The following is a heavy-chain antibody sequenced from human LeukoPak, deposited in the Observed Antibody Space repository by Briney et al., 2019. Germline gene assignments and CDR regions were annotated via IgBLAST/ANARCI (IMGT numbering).Heavy chain of an antibody. D-gene: IGHD2-2*01. CDR3: ARVPYRSSTSCLSPGGY. CDR1: GFTFSSYS. CDR2: ISSSSSYI. J-gene: IGHJ4*02. Sequence: GGSLRLSCAASGFTFSSYSMNWVRQAPGKGLEWVSSISSSSSYIYYADSVKGRFTISRDNSENTLYLQMNSLRAEDTAVYYCARVPYRSSTSCLSPGGYWGQGTLVTVSS. V-gene: IGHV3-21*01.